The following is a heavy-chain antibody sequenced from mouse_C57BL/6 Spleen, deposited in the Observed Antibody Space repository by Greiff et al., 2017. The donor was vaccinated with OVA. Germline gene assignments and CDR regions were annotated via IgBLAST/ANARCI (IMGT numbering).Heavy chain of an antibody. D-gene: IGHD3-3*01. J-gene: IGHJ1*03. V-gene: IGHV1-62-2*01. CDR1: GFTFTEYT. CDR2: FYPGSGSI. CDR3: ARHERGTPRYCDD. Sequence: QVQLQQSGAELVKPGASVKLSCKASGFTFTEYTLHWVKQRSGQGLEWIGWFYPGSGSITYNEKFYDKATFTAAKYSCTVYMELSRLTSEDSAVYICARHERGTPRYCDDWGTGTTVTVSS.